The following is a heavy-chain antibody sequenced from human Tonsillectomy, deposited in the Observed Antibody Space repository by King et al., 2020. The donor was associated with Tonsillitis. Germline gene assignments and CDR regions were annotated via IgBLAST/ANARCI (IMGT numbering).Heavy chain of an antibody. CDR1: GFTFSSYA. CDR3: ARDPPDPQYRHGLESGMYV. D-gene: IGHD3-16*02. J-gene: IGHJ6*02. Sequence: VQLVESGGGVVQPGRSLRLSCAASGFTFSSYAMHWVRQAPGKGLEWVAVITYDGRNKYYADSVKGRFTISRDNSKNTLYLQMNSLRAEDTAVYYCARDPPDPQYRHGLESGMYVWGQGTTVTVSS. CDR2: ITYDGRNK. V-gene: IGHV3-30*04.